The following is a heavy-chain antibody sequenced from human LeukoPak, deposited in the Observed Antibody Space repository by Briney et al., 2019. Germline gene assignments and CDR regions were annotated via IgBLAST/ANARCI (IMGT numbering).Heavy chain of an antibody. CDR2: IKEDGSAK. CDR3: ARGGAYFDY. D-gene: IGHD1-26*01. V-gene: IGHV3-7*01. Sequence: PGGSLRLSCAASGFTFSSYWMSWVRQAPGKGLEWVANIKEDGSAKYYVDSVKSRFTISRDNAKNSLFLQMNSLRVEDTAVYYCARGGAYFDYWGQGTLVTVSS. J-gene: IGHJ4*02. CDR1: GFTFSSYW.